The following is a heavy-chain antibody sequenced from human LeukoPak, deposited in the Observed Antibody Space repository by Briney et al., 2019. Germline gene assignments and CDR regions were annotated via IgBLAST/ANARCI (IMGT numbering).Heavy chain of an antibody. Sequence: GGSLRLSCAASGFTSSSYSMNWVRQAPGKGLEWVSYISSSGSTIYYADSVKGRFTISRDNAKNSLYLQMNSLRAEDTAVYYCAELGITMIGGVWGKGTTVTISS. CDR2: ISSSGSTI. V-gene: IGHV3-48*04. J-gene: IGHJ6*04. CDR3: AELGITMIGGV. CDR1: GFTSSSYS. D-gene: IGHD3-10*02.